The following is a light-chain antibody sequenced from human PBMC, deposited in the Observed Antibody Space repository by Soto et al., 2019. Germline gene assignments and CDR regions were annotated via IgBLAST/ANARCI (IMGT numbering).Light chain of an antibody. Sequence: EIVLTQSPGTLSLSPGGKTTLPFKAKQSISSSYLAWYQQKPGQAPRLLIYGASSRATGIPDRFSGSGSGTDFTLTISSLQPEDVATYYCQKYNSAPLTFGGGTKVDIK. J-gene: IGKJ4*01. CDR2: GAS. V-gene: IGKV3-20*01. CDR1: QSISSSY. CDR3: QKYNSAPLT.